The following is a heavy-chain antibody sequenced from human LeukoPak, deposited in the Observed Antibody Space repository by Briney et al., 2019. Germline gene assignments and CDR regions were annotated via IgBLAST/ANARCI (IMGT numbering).Heavy chain of an antibody. Sequence: GGSLRLSCAASGFTFSSYGMHWVRQAPGKGLEWVASISNDGNKKYYADSVKGRFSISRDNSKNTLYVQMHSLRPEDTAVYYCARDLLTVTTFDYWGQGTLVTVSS. CDR2: ISNDGNKK. J-gene: IGHJ4*02. CDR1: GFTFSSYG. V-gene: IGHV3-30*03. CDR3: ARDLLTVTTFDY. D-gene: IGHD4-17*01.